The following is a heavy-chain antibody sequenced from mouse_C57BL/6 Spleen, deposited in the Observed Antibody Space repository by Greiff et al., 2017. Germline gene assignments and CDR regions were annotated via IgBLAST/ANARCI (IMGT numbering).Heavy chain of an antibody. V-gene: IGHV2-5*01. CDR1: GFSLTSYG. CDR3: ANISYGNYGYFDV. J-gene: IGHJ1*03. D-gene: IGHD2-1*01. Sequence: QVQLKQSGPGLVQPSQSLSITCTVSGFSLTSYGVHWVRQSPGKGLEWLGVIWRGGSTDYNAAFMSRLSITKDNSKSQVFCKMNILQADDTAINYCANISYGNYGYFDVWGTGTTVTVSS. CDR2: IWRGGST.